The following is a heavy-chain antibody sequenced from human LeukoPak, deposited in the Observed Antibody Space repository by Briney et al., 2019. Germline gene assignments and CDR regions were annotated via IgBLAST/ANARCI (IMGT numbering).Heavy chain of an antibody. D-gene: IGHD1-1*01. CDR3: ARGSFSGTAPFDY. Sequence: PGGSLRLSCSASGFTFSDYYMTWIRQAPGKGLEWISNISPTSSDTNHSAAVKGRFIISRDNAKNSLSLQMNSLSAEDTAVYYCARGSFSGTAPFDYWGQGTLVTVSS. J-gene: IGHJ4*02. CDR1: GFTFSDYY. CDR2: ISPTSSDT. V-gene: IGHV3-11*06.